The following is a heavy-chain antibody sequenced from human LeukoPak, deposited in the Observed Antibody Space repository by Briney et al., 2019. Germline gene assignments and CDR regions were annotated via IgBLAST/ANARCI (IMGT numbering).Heavy chain of an antibody. CDR2: ISSSSSTI. J-gene: IGHJ6*03. V-gene: IGHV3-48*01. CDR1: GFTFSSYS. D-gene: IGHD5-12*01. CDR3: AGSGYEPSYYYYYYMDV. Sequence: PGGSLRLSCAASGFTFSSYSMNWVRQAPGKGLEWVSYISSSSSTIYYADSAKGRFTISRDNAKNSLYLQMNGLRAEDTAVYYCAGSGYEPSYYYYYYMDVWGKGTTVTVSS.